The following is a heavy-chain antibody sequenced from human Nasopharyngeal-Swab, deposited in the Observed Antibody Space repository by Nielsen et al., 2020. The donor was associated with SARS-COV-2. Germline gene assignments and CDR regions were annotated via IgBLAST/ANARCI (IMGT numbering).Heavy chain of an antibody. V-gene: IGHV3-74*01. Sequence: GESLEISCAASGFTISGYWMHWVRQVPGKGLVWVSRINSDGTITSYADSVRGRFTTSRDNAKNTLYLQMNSLGVEDTGVYHCARDTDFDYWGQGTPVTVSS. D-gene: IGHD4-11*01. CDR2: INSDGTIT. J-gene: IGHJ4*02. CDR3: ARDTDFDY. CDR1: GFTISGYW.